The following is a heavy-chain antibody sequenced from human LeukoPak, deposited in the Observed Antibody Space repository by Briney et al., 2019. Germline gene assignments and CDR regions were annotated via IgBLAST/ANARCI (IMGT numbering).Heavy chain of an antibody. CDR3: ARARVLDIVGATPSFRPYFDY. CDR2: INPNSGGT. Sequence: ASVKVSCKASGYTFTGYYMHWVRQAPGQGLEWMGWINPNSGGTDYAQKFQGRVTMTRDTSISTAYMELSRLRSDDTAVYYCARARVLDIVGATPSFRPYFDYWGQGTLVTVSS. CDR1: GYTFTGYY. D-gene: IGHD1-26*01. V-gene: IGHV1-2*02. J-gene: IGHJ4*02.